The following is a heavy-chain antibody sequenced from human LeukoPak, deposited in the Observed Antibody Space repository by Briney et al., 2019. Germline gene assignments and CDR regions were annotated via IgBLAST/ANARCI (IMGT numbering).Heavy chain of an antibody. Sequence: SETLSLTCTVSGGSISSYYWSWIRQPPGKGLEWIGYTHYNGRNDYNPSIKSRVTMSVDTSKNQFSLRLSSVTAADTAVYYCARVYGAGYDFRGAFDIWGQGTMVTVSS. CDR1: GGSISSYY. V-gene: IGHV4-59*01. CDR2: THYNGRN. D-gene: IGHD5-12*01. J-gene: IGHJ3*02. CDR3: ARVYGAGYDFRGAFDI.